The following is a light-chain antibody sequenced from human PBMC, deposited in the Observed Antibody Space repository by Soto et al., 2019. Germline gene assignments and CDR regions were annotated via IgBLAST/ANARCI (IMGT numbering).Light chain of an antibody. CDR2: DAS. CDR3: QQRSNWIT. J-gene: IGKJ5*01. CDR1: QSVSTW. V-gene: IGKV3-11*01. Sequence: EIVLTQSPATLSLSPGDTATLSCRASQSVSTWLTWYQQKPGQAPRLLIYDASNRATGIPARFSGSGSGTDFTLTISSLAPEDFAVYYCQQRSNWITFGQGTRLEIE.